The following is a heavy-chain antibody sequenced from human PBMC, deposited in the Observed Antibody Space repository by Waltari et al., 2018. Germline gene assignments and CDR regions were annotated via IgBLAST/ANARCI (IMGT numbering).Heavy chain of an antibody. Sequence: QLQLQESGPGLVKPSETLSLTCTVSGGSISSSSYSWGWIRQPPGKGLEWIGSIYYSGNTYYNPSLKSRVTISVDTSKDQFSLKLRSVTAADTAVYYCARHVQGSGSLPWGQGTLVTVSS. CDR2: IYYSGNT. V-gene: IGHV4-39*07. J-gene: IGHJ5*02. CDR3: ARHVQGSGSLP. CDR1: GGSISSSSYS. D-gene: IGHD1-26*01.